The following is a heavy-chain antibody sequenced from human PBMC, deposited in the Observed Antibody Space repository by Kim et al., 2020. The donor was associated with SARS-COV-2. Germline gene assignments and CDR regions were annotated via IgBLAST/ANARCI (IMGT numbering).Heavy chain of an antibody. CDR2: IDPSDSYT. J-gene: IGHJ6*02. D-gene: IGHD5-18*01. CDR3: ARQRVHNRAAMVSFYYYYGMDV. CDR1: GYSFTSYW. V-gene: IGHV5-10-1*01. Sequence: GESLKISCKGSGYSFTSYWISWVRQMPGKGLEWMGRIDPSDSYTNYSPSFQGHVTISADKSISTAYLQWSSLKASDTAMYYCARQRVHNRAAMVSFYYYYGMDVWGQGTTVTVSS.